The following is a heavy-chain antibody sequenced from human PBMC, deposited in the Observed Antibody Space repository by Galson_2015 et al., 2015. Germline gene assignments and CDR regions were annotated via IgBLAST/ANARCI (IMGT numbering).Heavy chain of an antibody. Sequence: SLRLSCAASGFTFPDYAMHWVRQAPGKGLEWVSGISWNGGSLGYADFVKGRFSISRDNAKNSLYLQMNSLRPEDTAFYYCARNFIEGTNWDEDFPGYWGQGTLVTVSS. CDR3: ARNFIEGTNWDEDFPGY. CDR1: GFTFPDYA. V-gene: IGHV3-9*01. J-gene: IGHJ4*02. D-gene: IGHD1-1*01. CDR2: ISWNGGSL.